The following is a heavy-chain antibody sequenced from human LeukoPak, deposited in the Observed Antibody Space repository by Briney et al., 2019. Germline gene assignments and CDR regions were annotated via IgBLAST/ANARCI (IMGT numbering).Heavy chain of an antibody. D-gene: IGHD6-13*01. J-gene: IGHJ4*02. Sequence: GGSLRLSCAASGFTFSTDAISWVRQTPEKGLQWVSTVSGNGGVTYHADSVKGRFTITRDNAKNTLYLQMNSLRAEDTAVYYCAQGQGVYSSCWPNHDYWGQGTLVAVSS. CDR2: VSGNGGVT. V-gene: IGHV3-23*01. CDR1: GFTFSTDA. CDR3: AQGQGVYSSCWPNHDY.